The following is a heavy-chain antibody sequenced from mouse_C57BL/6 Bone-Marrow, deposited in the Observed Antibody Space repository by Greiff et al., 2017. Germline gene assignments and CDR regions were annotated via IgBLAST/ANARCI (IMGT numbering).Heavy chain of an antibody. CDR2: ISSGSSTI. CDR1: GFTFSDYG. V-gene: IGHV5-17*01. CDR3: AGYEYYYAMDY. J-gene: IGHJ4*01. D-gene: IGHD2-12*01. Sequence: EVQVVESGGGLVKPGGSLKLSCAASGFTFSDYGMHWVRQAPEKGLEWVAYISSGSSTIYYADTVKGRFTISRDNAKNTLFLQMTSLRSEDTAMYYCAGYEYYYAMDYWGQGTSVTVSS.